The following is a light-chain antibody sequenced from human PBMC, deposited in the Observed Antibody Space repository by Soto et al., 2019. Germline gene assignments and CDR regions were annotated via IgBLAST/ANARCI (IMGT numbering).Light chain of an antibody. CDR2: KAS. Sequence: DIQMTQSPSTLSASIGDGVTITCRASQTIDTWLAWYQQKPGKAPKLLIYKASRLQTGVPSRFSGSGSGTEFNLTSSSLQPDDFATYYCQHSSFFSRTFGQGTKVEVK. J-gene: IGKJ1*01. V-gene: IGKV1-5*03. CDR1: QTIDTW. CDR3: QHSSFFSRT.